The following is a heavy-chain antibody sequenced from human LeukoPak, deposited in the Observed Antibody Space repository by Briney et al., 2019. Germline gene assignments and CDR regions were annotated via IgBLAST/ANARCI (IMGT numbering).Heavy chain of an antibody. CDR1: GGSISSGSYY. J-gene: IGHJ4*02. CDR3: ARTLYDSSGYYFDY. CDR2: IYTSGST. V-gene: IGHV4-61*02. Sequence: SQTLYLTCTVSGGSISSGSYYWSWIRQPAGKGLEWIGRIYTSGSTNYNPSLKSRVTISVDTSKNQFSLKLSSVTAADTAVYYCARTLYDSSGYYFDYWGQGTLVTVSS. D-gene: IGHD3-22*01.